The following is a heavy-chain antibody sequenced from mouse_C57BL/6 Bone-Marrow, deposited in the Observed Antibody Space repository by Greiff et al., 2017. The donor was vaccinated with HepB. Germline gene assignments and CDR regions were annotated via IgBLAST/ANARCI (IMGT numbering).Heavy chain of an antibody. CDR1: GFNIKDDY. Sequence: VQLQQSGAELVRPGASVKLSCTASGFNIKDDYMHWVKQRPEQGLEWIGWIDPENGDTEYASKFQGKATITADTSSNTDYLQLSSLTSEDTAVYYCTTDYGSSYSYYFDYWGQGTTLTVSS. D-gene: IGHD1-1*01. CDR3: TTDYGSSYSYYFDY. J-gene: IGHJ2*01. CDR2: IDPENGDT. V-gene: IGHV14-4*01.